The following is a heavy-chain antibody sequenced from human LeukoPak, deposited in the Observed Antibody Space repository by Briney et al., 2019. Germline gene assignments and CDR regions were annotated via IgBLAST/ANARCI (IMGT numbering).Heavy chain of an antibody. CDR1: GYTFTGYY. Sequence: SVKVSCKASGYTFTGYYMHWVRQAPGQGLEWMGGIIPIFGTANYAQKFQGRVTITTDESTSTAYMELSSLRSEDTAVYYCARITDSSGCIDYWGQGTLVTVSS. J-gene: IGHJ4*02. D-gene: IGHD3-22*01. CDR2: IIPIFGTA. V-gene: IGHV1-69*05. CDR3: ARITDSSGCIDY.